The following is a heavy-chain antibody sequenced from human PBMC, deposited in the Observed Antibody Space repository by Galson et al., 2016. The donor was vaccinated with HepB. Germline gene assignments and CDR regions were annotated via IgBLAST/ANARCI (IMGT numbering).Heavy chain of an antibody. J-gene: IGHJ3*02. Sequence: SVKVSCKASGDTFRSHTIIWVRQAPGQGLEWMGGIIPIFGPGDYARKFQDRVAITADESTRTVYMELSSLRSEDTAVYYCARGITGDLGPRKDAFDIWGQGTMVTVSS. CDR1: GDTFRSHT. CDR3: ARGITGDLGPRKDAFDI. CDR2: IIPIFGPG. D-gene: IGHD1-14*01. V-gene: IGHV1-69*13.